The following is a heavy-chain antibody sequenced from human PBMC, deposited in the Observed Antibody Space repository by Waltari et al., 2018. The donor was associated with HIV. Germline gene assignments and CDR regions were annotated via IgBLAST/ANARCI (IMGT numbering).Heavy chain of an antibody. CDR1: GYTFRNYD. Sequence: QAQLAQSGAEVKRPGASVKVSCKAHGYTFRNYDFKRVRQASGQGLEWMGWMNPNSGNSGVVQKFQGRVTMTRDTSISTAYMELSSLGSEDTAVYYCARGGEMGAPYVGMDVWGQGTTVTVSS. CDR2: MNPNSGNS. J-gene: IGHJ6*02. V-gene: IGHV1-8*01. CDR3: ARGGEMGAPYVGMDV. D-gene: IGHD3-10*01.